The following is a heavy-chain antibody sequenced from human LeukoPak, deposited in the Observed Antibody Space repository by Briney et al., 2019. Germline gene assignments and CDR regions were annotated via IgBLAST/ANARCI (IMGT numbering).Heavy chain of an antibody. CDR1: GGSFSGSY. D-gene: IGHD6-13*01. Sequence: PSETLSLTCAVYGGSFSGSYWSWIRQPPGKGLEWIGEINHSGSTNYNPSLKSRVSISVDTSKNQFSLKLSSVTAADTAVYYCARISSSSLGFDPWGQGTLVTVSS. CDR2: INHSGST. CDR3: ARISSSSLGFDP. J-gene: IGHJ5*02. V-gene: IGHV4-34*01.